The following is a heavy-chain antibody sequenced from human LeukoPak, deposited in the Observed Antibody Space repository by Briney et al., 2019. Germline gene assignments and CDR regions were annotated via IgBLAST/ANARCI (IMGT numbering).Heavy chain of an antibody. CDR2: INSDGSST. Sequence: AGSLTLSCAASGFTFSSYWMHWVRQVPGKGLVWVSRINSDGSSTSYADSVKGRFTISRDNAKNTLYVQMNSLRAEDTAVYYCSTGSGHAFDIWGRGTMVTVSS. CDR1: GFTFSSYW. D-gene: IGHD3-10*01. J-gene: IGHJ3*02. V-gene: IGHV3-74*01. CDR3: STGSGHAFDI.